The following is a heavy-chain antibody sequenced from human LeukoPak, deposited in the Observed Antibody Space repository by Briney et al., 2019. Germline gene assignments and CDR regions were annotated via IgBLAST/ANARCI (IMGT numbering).Heavy chain of an antibody. CDR1: GFTFSSYG. J-gene: IGHJ4*02. Sequence: GGTLRLSYAASGFTFSSYGMSWVRQAPGKGLEWVSAISGSGGSTYYADSVKGRFTISRDNSKNTLYLQMNSLRAEDTAVYYCAGGDTAMASWGQGTLVTVSS. CDR2: ISGSGGST. CDR3: AGGDTAMAS. D-gene: IGHD5-18*01. V-gene: IGHV3-23*01.